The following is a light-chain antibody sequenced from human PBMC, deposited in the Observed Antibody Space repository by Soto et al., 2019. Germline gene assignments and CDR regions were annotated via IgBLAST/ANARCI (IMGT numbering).Light chain of an antibody. J-gene: IGKJ4*01. CDR1: QSVSSSY. Sequence: EIVLTQSPGTLSLSPGERATLSCRASQSVSSSYLAWYQQKPGQAPRLLIYGTSRRAAGIPDRFSGSGSGTDFIVTISRLEPEDFAVYYCQQYDISPLTFGGGTKVDIK. V-gene: IGKV3-20*01. CDR2: GTS. CDR3: QQYDISPLT.